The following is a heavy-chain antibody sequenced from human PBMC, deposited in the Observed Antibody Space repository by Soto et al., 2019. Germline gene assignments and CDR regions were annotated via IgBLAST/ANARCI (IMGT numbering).Heavy chain of an antibody. CDR1: GFTFRSYA. CDR3: ARDSGYGSGASVNHYLDY. V-gene: IGHV3-23*01. J-gene: IGHJ4*01. Sequence: PGGSLRLSCLASGFTFRSYAMTWVRQGPGRGLEWVSAISGSGGSAFSADSVKGGFTISRDNSKNTLFLQMDSLRAEDTAVYYCARDSGYGSGASVNHYLDYWGHGTLVTVSS. D-gene: IGHD3-10*01. CDR2: ISGSGGSA.